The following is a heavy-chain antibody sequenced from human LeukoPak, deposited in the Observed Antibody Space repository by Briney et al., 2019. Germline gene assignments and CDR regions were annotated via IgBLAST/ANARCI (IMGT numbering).Heavy chain of an antibody. J-gene: IGHJ4*02. CDR3: AKTGERDY. CDR2: IKEDGTQK. CDR1: GFTFNKSW. Sequence: GGSLRLSCAASGFTFNKSWMSWVRQAPGKGPEWLANIKEDGTQKYYVDSVRGRFTISRDNTENSLYLQMNSLRDEDTAVYYCAKTGERDYWGRGTLVTVSS. V-gene: IGHV3-7*01. D-gene: IGHD7-27*01.